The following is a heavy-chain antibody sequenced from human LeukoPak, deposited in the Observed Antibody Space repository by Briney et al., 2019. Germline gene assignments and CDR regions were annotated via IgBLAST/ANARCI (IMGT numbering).Heavy chain of an antibody. V-gene: IGHV1-46*01. CDR3: ASEMATHSFDY. Sequence: EASVKVSCKASGYSFTFYYMHWVRQAPGQGLEWMGVINPSGGATIYSQKFQGRVTMTRDTSTSTIYMELSSLRSEDTAVYYCASEMATHSFDYWGQGTLVTVSS. D-gene: IGHD5-24*01. J-gene: IGHJ4*02. CDR2: INPSGGAT. CDR1: GYSFTFYY.